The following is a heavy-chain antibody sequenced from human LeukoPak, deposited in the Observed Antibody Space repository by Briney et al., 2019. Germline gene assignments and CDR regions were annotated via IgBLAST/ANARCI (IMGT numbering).Heavy chain of an antibody. CDR3: ARYHYDSSGYYFAY. J-gene: IGHJ4*02. V-gene: IGHV1-2*02. D-gene: IGHD3-22*01. Sequence: ASVKVSCKASGYTFTVYYMHLVRQAPGQGLEWSGWINPNMVGTNYAQKFHGRVTMTRETSISTAYMELSRLRSDDTAVYYCARYHYDSSGYYFAYWGQGTLVTVSS. CDR2: INPNMVGT. CDR1: GYTFTVYY.